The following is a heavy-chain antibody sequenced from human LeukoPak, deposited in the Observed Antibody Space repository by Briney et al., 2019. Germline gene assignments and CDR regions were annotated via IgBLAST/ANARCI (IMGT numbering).Heavy chain of an antibody. Sequence: GGSLRLSCAASGFTFSSYGMHWVRQAPGKGLEWVAVIWYDGINKYYADSVKGRFTISGDNSKNTLYLQMNSLRAEDTAVYYCARELTVTTSSYFDYWGQGILVTVSS. CDR2: IWYDGINK. D-gene: IGHD4-17*01. J-gene: IGHJ4*02. CDR1: GFTFSSYG. CDR3: ARELTVTTSSYFDY. V-gene: IGHV3-33*01.